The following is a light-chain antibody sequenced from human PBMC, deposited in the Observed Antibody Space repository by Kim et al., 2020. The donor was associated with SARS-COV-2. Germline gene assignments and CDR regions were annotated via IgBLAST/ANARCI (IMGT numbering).Light chain of an antibody. Sequence: SYELTQPPSVYVSPGQTASITCSGDKLGDKYACWYQQKPGQSPVLVIYQDSKRPSGIPERFSGSNSGNTATLTISGTQAMDEADYYCQAWEVFGGGTQLTVL. CDR3: QAWEV. CDR2: QDS. J-gene: IGLJ3*02. V-gene: IGLV3-1*01. CDR1: KLGDKY.